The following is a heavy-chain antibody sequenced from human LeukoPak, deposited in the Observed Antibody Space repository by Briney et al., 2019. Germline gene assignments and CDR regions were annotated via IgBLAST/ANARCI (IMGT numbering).Heavy chain of an antibody. Sequence: GASVKVSCKTSGQTFSSYGFSWVRQATGQGLEWMGWMNPNSGNTGYAQKFQGRVTMTRNTSISTAYMELSSLRSEDTAVYYCARGNSVRWHVENYYYGMDVWGQGTTVTVSS. J-gene: IGHJ6*02. D-gene: IGHD4-23*01. CDR1: GQTFSSYG. CDR2: MNPNSGNT. V-gene: IGHV1-8*02. CDR3: ARGNSVRWHVENYYYGMDV.